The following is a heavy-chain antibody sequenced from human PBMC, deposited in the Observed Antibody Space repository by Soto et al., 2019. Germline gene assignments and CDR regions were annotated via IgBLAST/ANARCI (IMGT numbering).Heavy chain of an antibody. Sequence: SQTLSLTCAISGDSVSSNSAAWNWIRQSTSRGLEWLGRTYYRSKWYNDYAVSVKSRITINPDTSKNQFSLQLNSVTPEDTAVYYCARDPCDYGDYGVDYYYGMDVWGQGTTVTVSS. CDR3: ARDPCDYGDYGVDYYYGMDV. D-gene: IGHD4-17*01. CDR1: GDSVSSNSAA. J-gene: IGHJ6*02. V-gene: IGHV6-1*01. CDR2: TYYRSKWYN.